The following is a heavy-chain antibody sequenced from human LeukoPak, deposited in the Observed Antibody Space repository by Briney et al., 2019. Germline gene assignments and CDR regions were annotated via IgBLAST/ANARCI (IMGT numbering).Heavy chain of an antibody. D-gene: IGHD3-10*01. CDR2: ISYDGSNK. CDR1: GFTFSSYG. V-gene: IGHV3-30*03. Sequence: GGSLRLSCAASGFTFSSYGMHWVRQAPGKGLEWVAVISYDGSNKYYADSVKGRFTISRDNAKNTVYLQMNSLRAEDTAVYYCIRSRSGSYGYFDYWGQGTLVTVSS. CDR3: IRSRSGSYGYFDY. J-gene: IGHJ4*02.